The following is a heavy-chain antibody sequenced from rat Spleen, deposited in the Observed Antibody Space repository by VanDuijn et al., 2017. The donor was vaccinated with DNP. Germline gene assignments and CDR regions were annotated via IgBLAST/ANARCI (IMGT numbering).Heavy chain of an antibody. J-gene: IGHJ3*01. V-gene: IGHV4-2*01. CDR3: VTRGTGSDNWFAY. CDR2: IKEDSSII. D-gene: IGHD5-1*01. CDR1: GLNFNDYW. Sequence: EVKLVESGGGLVQPGRSLKLSCAASGLNFNDYWMGWVRQAPGKGLEWIGEIKEDSSIINHNPSLKDRFTISRYNAQNSLYLQMNNLGSEDTAIYYCVTRGTGSDNWFAYWGQGTVVTVSS.